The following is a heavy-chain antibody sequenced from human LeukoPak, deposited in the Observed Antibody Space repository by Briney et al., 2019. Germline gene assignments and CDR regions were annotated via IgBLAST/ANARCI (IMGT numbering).Heavy chain of an antibody. CDR2: IGSRSTSI. CDR1: GFSFISHS. J-gene: IGHJ4*02. V-gene: IGHV3-21*01. Sequence: KPGGSLRLSCAASGFSFISHSMNWVRQAPGKGLEWVSSIGSRSTSIYYTDSVKGRFTISRDNAKNSLYLQMNSLRAEDTAVYYCARETGEAFDYWGQGTLVTVSS. CDR3: ARETGEAFDY. D-gene: IGHD7-27*01.